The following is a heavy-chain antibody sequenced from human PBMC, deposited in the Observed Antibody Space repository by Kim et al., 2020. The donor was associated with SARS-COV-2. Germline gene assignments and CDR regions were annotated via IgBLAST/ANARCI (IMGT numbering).Heavy chain of an antibody. Sequence: GESLKISCKGSGYSFTSYWIGWVRQMPGKGLEWMGIIYPGDSDTRYSPSFQGQVTISADKSISTAYLQWSSLKASDTAMYYCARNGGSKYQLLSLYYYGMDVWGKGTTFTVSS. V-gene: IGHV5-51*01. CDR2: IYPGDSDT. CDR1: GYSFTSYW. J-gene: IGHJ6*04. D-gene: IGHD2-2*01. CDR3: ARNGGSKYQLLSLYYYGMDV.